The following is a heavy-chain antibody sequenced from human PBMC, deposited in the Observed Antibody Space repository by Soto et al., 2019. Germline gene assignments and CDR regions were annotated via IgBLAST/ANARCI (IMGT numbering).Heavy chain of an antibody. Sequence: LRLSCAASGFTFSSYAMSWDRQAPGKGLEWVSAISGSGGSTYYADSVKGRFTISRDNSKNTLYLQMNSLRAEDTAVYYCAKQITIFGVTYYGMDVWGQGTTVTVSS. D-gene: IGHD3-3*01. CDR1: GFTFSSYA. V-gene: IGHV3-23*01. CDR3: AKQITIFGVTYYGMDV. CDR2: ISGSGGST. J-gene: IGHJ6*02.